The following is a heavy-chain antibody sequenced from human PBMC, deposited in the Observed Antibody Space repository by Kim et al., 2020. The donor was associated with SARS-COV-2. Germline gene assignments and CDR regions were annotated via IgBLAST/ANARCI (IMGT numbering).Heavy chain of an antibody. CDR2: INPYSGGT. J-gene: IGHJ5*02. CDR3: ARKDQAVAASGNWIDP. CDR1: GYTFTGFF. D-gene: IGHD6-19*01. V-gene: IGHV1-2*02. Sequence: ASVKVSCKASGYTFTGFFIHWVRQAPGQGLEWMGWINPYSGGTNYAQYFQGRVTKTSDTSINTAYMELRRLTSDDTAVYYCARKDQAVAASGNWIDPWGQ.